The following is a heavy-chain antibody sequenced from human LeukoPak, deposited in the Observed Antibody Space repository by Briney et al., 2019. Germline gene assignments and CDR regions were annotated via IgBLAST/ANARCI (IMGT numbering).Heavy chain of an antibody. Sequence: PSETLSPTCAVYGGSFSGCYWSWIRQPPGKGLEWIGEINHSGSTNYNPSLKSRVTISVDTSKNQFSLKLSSVTAADTAVYYCARGVEMAYFDYWGQGTLVTVSS. CDR2: INHSGST. CDR1: GGSFSGCY. D-gene: IGHD5-12*01. CDR3: ARGVEMAYFDY. V-gene: IGHV4-34*01. J-gene: IGHJ4*02.